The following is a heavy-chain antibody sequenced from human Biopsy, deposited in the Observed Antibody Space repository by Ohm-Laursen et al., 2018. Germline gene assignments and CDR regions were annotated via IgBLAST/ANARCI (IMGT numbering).Heavy chain of an antibody. CDR1: GGSISSDY. CDR3: ARATNSTGWPYYYFYGIDV. V-gene: IGHV4-59*01. CDR2: IYYSGST. D-gene: IGHD2/OR15-2a*01. Sequence: GTLSLTCTVSGGSISSDYWSWIRQTPGKGLEWIGYIYYSGSTNYNPSLKSRVTISVDTSKNQFSLRLSSVTAADTAVYYCARATNSTGWPYYYFYGIDVWGQGTTVTVSS. J-gene: IGHJ6*02.